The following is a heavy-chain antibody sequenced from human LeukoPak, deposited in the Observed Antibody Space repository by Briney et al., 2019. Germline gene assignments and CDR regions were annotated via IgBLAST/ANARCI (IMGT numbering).Heavy chain of an antibody. D-gene: IGHD3-16*02. CDR3: ARVIENYYYYYMDV. CDR2: IYHSGST. CDR1: GYSISSGYY. J-gene: IGHJ6*03. Sequence: PSETLSLTCTVSGYSISSGYYWGWIRQPPGKGLEWIGSIYHSGSTYYNPSLKSRVTISVDTSKNQFSLKLSSVTAADTAVYYCARVIENYYYYYMDVWGKGTTVTVSS. V-gene: IGHV4-38-2*02.